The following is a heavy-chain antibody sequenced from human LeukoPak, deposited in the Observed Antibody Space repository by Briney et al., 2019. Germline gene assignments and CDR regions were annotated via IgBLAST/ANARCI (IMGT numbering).Heavy chain of an antibody. V-gene: IGHV1-2*02. CDR1: GYTFTGYY. Sequence: ASVKVSCKASGYTFTGYYMHWVRQAPGQGLEWMGWINPNSGGTNYAQKFQGRVTMTRDTSISTAYMELSRLRSDDTAVYYCAKAGYCSGGSCYFGNYYFDYWGQGTLVTVSS. J-gene: IGHJ4*02. CDR3: AKAGYCSGGSCYFGNYYFDY. CDR2: INPNSGGT. D-gene: IGHD2-15*01.